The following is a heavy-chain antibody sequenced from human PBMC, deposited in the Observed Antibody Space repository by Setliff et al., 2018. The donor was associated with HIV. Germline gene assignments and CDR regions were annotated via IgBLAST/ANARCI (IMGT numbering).Heavy chain of an antibody. J-gene: IGHJ3*02. D-gene: IGHD3-10*01. Sequence: GASVKVSCKASGYTFNNYGVMWVRQAPGQGLEWMGWISGYGNRKYAQKFEGRLTVTTDTSTSTAYMALRTLRSDDTAVYFCASGRGIYGSGALEAYDIWGQGTMVTVSS. V-gene: IGHV1-18*01. CDR1: GYTFNNYG. CDR3: ASGRGIYGSGALEAYDI. CDR2: ISGYGNR.